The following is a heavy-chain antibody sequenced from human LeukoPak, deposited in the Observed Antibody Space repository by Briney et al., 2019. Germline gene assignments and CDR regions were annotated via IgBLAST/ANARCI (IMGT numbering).Heavy chain of an antibody. CDR3: ARTPTPYCGGDCYDFDY. J-gene: IGHJ4*02. Sequence: PGGSLRLSCAASGFTFSNYAMNWVRQAPGKGLEWVSSISSSSSYIYYADSVKGRFTISRDNAKNSLYLQMNSLRAEDTAVYYCARTPTPYCGGDCYDFDYWGQGTLVTVSS. D-gene: IGHD2-21*02. CDR2: ISSSSSYI. CDR1: GFTFSNYA. V-gene: IGHV3-21*01.